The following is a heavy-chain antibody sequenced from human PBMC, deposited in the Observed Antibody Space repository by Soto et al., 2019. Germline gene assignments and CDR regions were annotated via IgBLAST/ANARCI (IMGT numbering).Heavy chain of an antibody. CDR1: GGSISSYY. D-gene: IGHD2-2*02. V-gene: IGHV4-59*08. J-gene: IGHJ4*02. CDR3: ARRVQYCSSTSCYNYFDY. CDR2: IYYSGST. Sequence: SETLSLTCTVSGGSISSYYWSWIRQPPGKGLEWIGYIYYSGSTNYNPSLKSRVTISVDTSKNQFSLKLSSVTAADTAVYYCARRVQYCSSTSCYNYFDYWGQGTLVTGSS.